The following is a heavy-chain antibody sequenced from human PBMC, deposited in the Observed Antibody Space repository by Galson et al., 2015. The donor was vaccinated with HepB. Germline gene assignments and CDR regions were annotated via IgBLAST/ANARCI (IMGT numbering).Heavy chain of an antibody. CDR1: GFTFSSYA. D-gene: IGHD1-26*01. J-gene: IGHJ4*02. V-gene: IGHV3-23*01. Sequence: SLRLSCAASGFTFSSYAMSWVRQAPGKGLEWVSAISGSGGSTYYADSVKGRFTISRDNSKNTLYLQMNSLRAEDTAVYYCAKAARHPWEGETPLGYWGQGTLVTVSS. CDR2: ISGSGGST. CDR3: AKAARHPWEGETPLGY.